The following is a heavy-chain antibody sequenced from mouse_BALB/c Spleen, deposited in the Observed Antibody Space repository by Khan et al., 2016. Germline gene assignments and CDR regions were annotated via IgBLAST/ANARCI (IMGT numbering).Heavy chain of an antibody. V-gene: IGHV1-66*01. CDR3: ASLYYGYDTFAY. D-gene: IGHD2-2*01. CDR2: IFPGSGNT. Sequence: QVRLQQSGPELVKPGASVKISCKASGYSFTSYYIHWVNQRPGQGLEWIGWIFPGSGNTKYNEKFKGKATLTADTSSSTAYMQLSSLTSEDSAVYFCASLYYGYDTFAYWGQGTLVTVSA. J-gene: IGHJ3*01. CDR1: GYSFTSYY.